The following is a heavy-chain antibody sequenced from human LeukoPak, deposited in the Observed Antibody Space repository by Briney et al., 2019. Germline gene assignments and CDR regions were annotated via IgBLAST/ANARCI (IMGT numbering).Heavy chain of an antibody. J-gene: IGHJ5*02. CDR2: IFYDGSNK. D-gene: IGHD2-2*02. V-gene: IGHV3-33*08. CDR3: ARGSCSSTGCYRFDP. CDR1: GFNFNSFG. Sequence: GGSLRLSCAASGFNFNSFGMHWVRQTPDKGLEWLAVIFYDGSNKDYADSVKGRFTISRDNSKNTLYLQMNSLRAEDTAVYSCARGSCSSTGCYRFDPWGQGTLVTVSS.